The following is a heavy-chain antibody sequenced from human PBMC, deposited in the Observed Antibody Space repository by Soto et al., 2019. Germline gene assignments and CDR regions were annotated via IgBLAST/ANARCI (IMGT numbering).Heavy chain of an antibody. CDR1: GFTFSSYG. V-gene: IGHV3-33*01. Sequence: QVQLVESGGGVVQPGRSLRLSCAASGFTFSSYGMHWVRQAPGKGLEWVAVIWYDGSNKYYADSVKGRFTISRDNSKNTLYLQMNSLRAEDTAVYYCARDSEYYDFWSGYYSPGYYFDYWGQGTLVTVSS. J-gene: IGHJ4*02. CDR2: IWYDGSNK. CDR3: ARDSEYYDFWSGYYSPGYYFDY. D-gene: IGHD3-3*01.